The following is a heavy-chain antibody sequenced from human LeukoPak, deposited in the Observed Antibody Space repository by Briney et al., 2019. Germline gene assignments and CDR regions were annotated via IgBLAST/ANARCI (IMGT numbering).Heavy chain of an antibody. J-gene: IGHJ6*02. CDR2: IYYSGST. D-gene: IGHD3-22*01. Sequence: PSETLSLTCTVSGGSIGSYYWSWIRQPPGKGLEWIGYIYYSGSTSYNPSLKSRVTISVDTSKNQFSLKLSSVTAADTAVYYCARDRRYYYDSSGYYHYYYGMDVWGQGTTVTVSS. CDR3: ARDRRYYYDSSGYYHYYYGMDV. V-gene: IGHV4-59*01. CDR1: GGSIGSYY.